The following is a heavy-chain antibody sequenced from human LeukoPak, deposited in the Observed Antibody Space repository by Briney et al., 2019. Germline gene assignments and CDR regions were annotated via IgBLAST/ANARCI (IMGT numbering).Heavy chain of an antibody. CDR2: IYTSGST. CDR1: GGSISSYY. D-gene: IGHD3-3*01. V-gene: IGHV4-4*09. J-gene: IGHJ4*02. CDR3: AKDDFGSVDH. Sequence: SETLSLTCTVSGGSISSYYWSWIRQPPGKGLEWIGYIYTSGSTNYNPSLKSRVTISVDTSKNQFSLKLSSVTAADTAVYYCAKDDFGSVDHWGQGALVTISS.